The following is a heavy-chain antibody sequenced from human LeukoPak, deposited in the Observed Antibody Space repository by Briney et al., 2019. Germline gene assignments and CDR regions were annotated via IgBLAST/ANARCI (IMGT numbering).Heavy chain of an antibody. V-gene: IGHV1-69*04. CDR1: GGTFSSYA. CDR2: IIPILGIA. CDR3: ATSGPIYYYYHYGMDV. D-gene: IGHD3-9*01. Sequence: SVKVSCKASGGTFSSYAISWVRQAPGQGLEWMGRIIPILGIANYAQKFQGRVTITADKSTSTAYMELSSLRSEDTAVYYCATSGPIYYYYHYGMDVWGQGTTVTVSS. J-gene: IGHJ6*02.